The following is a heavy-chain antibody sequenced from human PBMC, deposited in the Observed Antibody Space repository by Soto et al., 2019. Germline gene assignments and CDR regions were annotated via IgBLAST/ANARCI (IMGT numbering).Heavy chain of an antibody. Sequence: SETLSLTCTVSGASISSYYWSWILQPPGKGLEWIGYIYYGGSTNYNPSLKSRVTISIDTSKNQFSLNLNSVTAADTAVYYCARHETGDRIFNIWGQGTMVTVSS. V-gene: IGHV4-59*08. CDR2: IYYGGST. CDR3: ARHETGDRIFNI. J-gene: IGHJ3*02. CDR1: GASISSYY. D-gene: IGHD7-27*01.